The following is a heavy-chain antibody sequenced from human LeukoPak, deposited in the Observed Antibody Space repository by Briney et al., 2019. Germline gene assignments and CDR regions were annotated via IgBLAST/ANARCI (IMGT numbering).Heavy chain of an antibody. Sequence: GGSLRLSCAASGFTFDDYAMHWVRQAPGKGLEWVSGISWNSGSIGYADSVKGLFTISRDNAKNSLYLQMNSLRAEDTALYYCAKAVAGSGFDYWGQGTLVTVSS. J-gene: IGHJ4*02. CDR2: ISWNSGSI. V-gene: IGHV3-9*01. CDR1: GFTFDDYA. CDR3: AKAVAGSGFDY. D-gene: IGHD6-19*01.